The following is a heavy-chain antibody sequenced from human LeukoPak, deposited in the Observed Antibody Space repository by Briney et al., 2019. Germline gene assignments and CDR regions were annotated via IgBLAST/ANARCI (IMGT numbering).Heavy chain of an antibody. CDR1: GFTFSSCE. V-gene: IGHV3-48*03. D-gene: IGHD3-10*01. J-gene: IGHJ6*04. CDR2: ISSSGSTI. Sequence: GGSLRLSCAASGFTFSSCEMNWVRQAPGKGLEWVSYISSSGSTIYYADSVKGRFTISRDNAKNSLYLQMNSLRAEDTAVYYCARDSILWFGESNYYYYGMDVWGKGTTVTVSS. CDR3: ARDSILWFGESNYYYYGMDV.